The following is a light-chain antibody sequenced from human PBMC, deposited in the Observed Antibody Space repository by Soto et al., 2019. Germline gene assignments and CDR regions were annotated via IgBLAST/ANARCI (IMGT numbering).Light chain of an antibody. CDR3: CSYAGSSTVV. J-gene: IGLJ2*01. V-gene: IGLV2-23*01. CDR1: SSDAGSYNL. CDR2: EGS. Sequence: QSALTQPASVSGSPGQSITISCTGTSSDAGSYNLVSWYQQHPGKAPKLMIYEGSKRPSGVSNRFSGSKSGNTASLTISGLQAEDEADYYCCSYAGSSTVVFGGGTKVTV.